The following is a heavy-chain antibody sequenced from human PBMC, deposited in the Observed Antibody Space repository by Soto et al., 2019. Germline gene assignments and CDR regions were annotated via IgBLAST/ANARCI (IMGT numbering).Heavy chain of an antibody. J-gene: IGHJ4*02. CDR2: IYDNGGA. D-gene: IGHD1-7*01. CDR1: GDSISSGGYY. Sequence: QVQLQELGPGLVKPSQTLSLTCTVSGDSISSGGYYWSWIRQHPGKGLEWIGYIYDNGGAYYSPSLRGRVVISLDRSENQFSLRLSSVTAADTAVYYCARVKGGTTRRAFDSWGQGTLVTVSS. V-gene: IGHV4-31*03. CDR3: ARVKGGTTRRAFDS.